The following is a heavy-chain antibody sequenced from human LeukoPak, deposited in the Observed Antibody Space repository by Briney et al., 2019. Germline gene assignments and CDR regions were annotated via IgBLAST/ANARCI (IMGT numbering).Heavy chain of an antibody. CDR3: ARGSYGDYTY. D-gene: IGHD4-17*01. CDR1: GFTFSTFW. Sequence: PGGSLRLSCAASGFTFSTFWMSWVRQAPGKGLEWVSYIRSSGNVIYYADSVKGRFTISRDNAKSSLSLQMNSLRVEDTAIYYCARGSYGDYTYWGQGTLVTVSS. CDR2: IRSSGNVI. V-gene: IGHV3-48*03. J-gene: IGHJ4*02.